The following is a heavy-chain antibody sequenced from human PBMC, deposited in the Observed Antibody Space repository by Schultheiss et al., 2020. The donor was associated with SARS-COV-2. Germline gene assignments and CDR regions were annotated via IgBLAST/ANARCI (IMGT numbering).Heavy chain of an antibody. D-gene: IGHD5-12*01. CDR2: VYTSGST. CDR1: GGSFSGYY. CDR3: ARVPRLGFYFDY. V-gene: IGHV4-59*10. Sequence: SETLSLTCAVYGGSFSGYYWSWIRQPAGKGLEWIGRVYTSGSTKYSPSLKSRVTISVDTSKNQFSLKLSSVTAADTAVYYCARVPRLGFYFDYWGQGTLVTVSS. J-gene: IGHJ4*02.